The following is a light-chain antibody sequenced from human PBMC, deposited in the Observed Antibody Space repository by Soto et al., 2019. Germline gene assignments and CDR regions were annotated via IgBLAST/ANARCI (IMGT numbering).Light chain of an antibody. CDR1: QSVSTWY. V-gene: IGKV3D-20*02. CDR3: QQRNIWPPVT. J-gene: IGKJ5*01. CDR2: SAS. Sequence: EIVLTQSPGTLSLSPGERATLTCRASQSVSTWYLAWYQQKPGQAPRLLISSASNRATGIPDRFSGSGSGTDFTLTISRLEPEDFAVYYCQQRNIWPPVTFGQGTRLEIK.